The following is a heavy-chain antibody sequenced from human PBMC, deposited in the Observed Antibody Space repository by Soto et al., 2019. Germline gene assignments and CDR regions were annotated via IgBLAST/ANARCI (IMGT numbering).Heavy chain of an antibody. V-gene: IGHV1-2*04. CDR3: ARCKGSYYGIDV. CDR2: INPNSGGT. J-gene: IGHJ6*02. CDR1: GYTFTGYY. Sequence: ASVKVSCKASGYTFTGYYMHWVRQAPGQGLEWMGWINPNSGGTNYAQKFQGWVTMTRDTYISAAYMELSRLRSDDTAVYYCARCKGSYYGIDVWGQGTTVTAP.